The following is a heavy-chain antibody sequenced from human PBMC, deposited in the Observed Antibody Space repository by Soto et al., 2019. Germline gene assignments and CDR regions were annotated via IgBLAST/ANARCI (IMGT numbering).Heavy chain of an antibody. Sequence: GASVKVSCKASGYTFTVYYMHWVRQATRQGREWMGWINPNSGGTNSAQEFQGWVTMTRDTCISAAYMELSRLRSDDTAVYYCARDMPTVTTGAFDIWGQGTMVTVSS. CDR3: ARDMPTVTTGAFDI. J-gene: IGHJ3*02. V-gene: IGHV1-2*04. CDR1: GYTFTVYY. D-gene: IGHD4-17*01. CDR2: INPNSGGT.